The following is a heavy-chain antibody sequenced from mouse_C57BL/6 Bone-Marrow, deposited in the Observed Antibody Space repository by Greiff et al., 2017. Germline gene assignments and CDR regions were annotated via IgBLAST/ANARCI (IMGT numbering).Heavy chain of an antibody. CDR3: ARDYGSSYCYAMDY. CDR2: IDPSDSET. Sequence: VQLQQPGAELVRPGSSVKLSCKASGYTFTSYWMHWVKQRPIQGLEWIGNIDPSDSETPYNQKFKDKATLTVDKSSSTAYMQLSSLTSEDSAVYYCARDYGSSYCYAMDYWGQGTSVTVSS. D-gene: IGHD1-1*01. J-gene: IGHJ4*01. CDR1: GYTFTSYW. V-gene: IGHV1-52*01.